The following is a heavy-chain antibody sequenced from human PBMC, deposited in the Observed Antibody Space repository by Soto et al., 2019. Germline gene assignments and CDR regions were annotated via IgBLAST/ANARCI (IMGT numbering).Heavy chain of an antibody. V-gene: IGHV3-30-3*01. Sequence: QVQLVESGGGVVQPGRSLRLSCAASGFTFSSYAMHWVRQAPGKGLEWVAVISYDGSNKYYADSVKGRFTISRDNSKNTLDLQMNSLIAEDTAVYYCARVGYDFCFDYWGQGTLVTVSS. D-gene: IGHD3-3*01. J-gene: IGHJ4*02. CDR2: ISYDGSNK. CDR3: ARVGYDFCFDY. CDR1: GFTFSSYA.